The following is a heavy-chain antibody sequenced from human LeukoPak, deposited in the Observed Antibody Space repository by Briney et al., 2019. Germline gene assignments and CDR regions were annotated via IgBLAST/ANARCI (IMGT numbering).Heavy chain of an antibody. D-gene: IGHD2-15*01. V-gene: IGHV4-39*07. CDR2: IYYSGST. CDR1: GFSFSSYG. Sequence: GTLRLSCAASGFSFSSYGMSWVRQAPGKGLEWIGSIYYSGSTYYNPSLKSRVTISVDTSKNQFSLKLSSVTAADTAVYYCARVVDYYYNYMDVWGKGTTVTVSS. J-gene: IGHJ6*03. CDR3: ARVVDYYYNYMDV.